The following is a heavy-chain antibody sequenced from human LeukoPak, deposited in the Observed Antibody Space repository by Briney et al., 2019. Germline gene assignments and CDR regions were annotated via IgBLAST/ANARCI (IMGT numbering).Heavy chain of an antibody. CDR1: GFNFGDNT. V-gene: IGHV3-21*01. Sequence: GGSLRRSCTASGFNFGDNTMHWVRQAPGKGLEWVSSISSRSTYINYGDSLKGRCTISRDNAGNSLHLQIDSLRDEDTAVYYCATTIFGVVTQSYWGQGTLLSVSS. D-gene: IGHD3-3*01. CDR2: ISSRSTYI. J-gene: IGHJ4*02. CDR3: ATTIFGVVTQSY.